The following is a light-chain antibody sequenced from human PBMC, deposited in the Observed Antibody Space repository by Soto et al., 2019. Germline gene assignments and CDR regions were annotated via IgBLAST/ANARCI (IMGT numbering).Light chain of an antibody. J-gene: IGKJ1*01. CDR2: GTS. CDR1: QSVSSN. V-gene: IGKV3-15*01. Sequence: EIVMTQSPATLSVSPGETATLSCRASQSVSSNLAWYQQKPGQAPRLLIYGTSTRATDIPARFSGSGSGTEFTLTISSLQSEDFADYYCQQYNNFWTFGQGTKVEIK. CDR3: QQYNNFWT.